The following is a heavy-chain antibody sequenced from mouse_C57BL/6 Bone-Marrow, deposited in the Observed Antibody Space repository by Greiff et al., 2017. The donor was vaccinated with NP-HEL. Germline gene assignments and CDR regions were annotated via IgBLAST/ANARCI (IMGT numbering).Heavy chain of an antibody. V-gene: IGHV1-82*01. CDR2: IYPGDGDT. Sequence: VQLQQSGPELVKPGASVKISCKASGYAFSSSWMNWVKQRPGKGLEWIGRIYPGDGDTNYNGKFKGKATLTADKSSSTAYMQLSSLTSEDSAVYFCARGTIYDGYYPFAYWGQGTLVTVSA. D-gene: IGHD2-3*01. CDR1: GYAFSSSW. J-gene: IGHJ3*01. CDR3: ARGTIYDGYYPFAY.